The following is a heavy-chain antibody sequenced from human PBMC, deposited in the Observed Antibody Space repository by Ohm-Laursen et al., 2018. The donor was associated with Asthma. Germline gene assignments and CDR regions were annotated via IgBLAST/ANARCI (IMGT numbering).Heavy chain of an antibody. Sequence: SLRLSCSASGFSVSRHFMNWIRQGPEKGLEWVSDIYPGGATFYADSVKGRFTISRDNSKNTLYLHMATLTAEDTAVYYCAKGVFSTGDHSRVYDSWGQGTLVAVSS. CDR2: IYPGGAT. V-gene: IGHV3-53*01. J-gene: IGHJ4*02. D-gene: IGHD1-1*01. CDR1: GFSVSRHF. CDR3: AKGVFSTGDHSRVYDS.